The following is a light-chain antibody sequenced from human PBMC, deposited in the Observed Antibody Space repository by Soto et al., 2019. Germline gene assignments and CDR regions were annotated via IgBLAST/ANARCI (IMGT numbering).Light chain of an antibody. J-gene: IGKJ4*01. Sequence: DIVLTQSPATLSVSPGERVTLSCRASQSAISNLAWYQQKPGQTPRLLIYDASTRATDIPARFSGSGSGTDFTLTISSLLSEDFAVYYCHQYYKWPLTFGGGTKVDIK. V-gene: IGKV3-15*01. CDR1: QSAISN. CDR2: DAS. CDR3: HQYYKWPLT.